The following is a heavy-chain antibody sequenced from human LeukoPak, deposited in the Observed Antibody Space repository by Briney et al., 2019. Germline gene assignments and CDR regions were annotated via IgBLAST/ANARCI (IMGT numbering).Heavy chain of an antibody. CDR1: GFTFSSYS. CDR3: ARDTRLGVWGSYRYIPDV. J-gene: IGHJ6*04. Sequence: GGSLRLSCAASGFTFSSYSMNWVRQAPGKGLEWVSSISSSSSYIYYADSVKGRFTISRDNAKNSLYLQMNSLRAEDTAVYYCARDTRLGVWGSYRYIPDVWGKGTTVTVSS. CDR2: ISSSSSYI. D-gene: IGHD3-16*02. V-gene: IGHV3-21*01.